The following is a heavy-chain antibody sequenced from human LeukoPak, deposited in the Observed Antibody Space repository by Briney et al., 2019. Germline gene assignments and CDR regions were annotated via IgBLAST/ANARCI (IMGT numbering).Heavy chain of an antibody. CDR2: ISSSSSYT. Sequence: PGGSLRLSCAASGFTFSDYYMSWIRQAPGKGREWVSYISSSSSYTNYADSVKGRFTISRDNAKNSLYLQMNSLRVEDTAVYYCAREQQLALDYWGQGTLVTVSS. V-gene: IGHV3-11*05. CDR1: GFTFSDYY. D-gene: IGHD6-13*01. CDR3: AREQQLALDY. J-gene: IGHJ4*02.